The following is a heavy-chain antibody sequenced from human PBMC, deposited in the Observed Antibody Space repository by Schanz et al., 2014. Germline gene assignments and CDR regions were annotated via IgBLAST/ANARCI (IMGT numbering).Heavy chain of an antibody. CDR1: GYTFTTYY. D-gene: IGHD3-16*01. CDR2: MNPNSGNT. CDR3: TKGRTFGR. Sequence: QVQLVQSGAEVKQPGASVKVSCEASGYTFTTYYIHWVRQAPGQGLEWMGWMNPNSGNTGYAQKFQGRVTMTRHTSISTAYMELSSLRSEDTAVYYCTKGRTFGRWGQGTLVTVSS. J-gene: IGHJ4*02. V-gene: IGHV1-8*01.